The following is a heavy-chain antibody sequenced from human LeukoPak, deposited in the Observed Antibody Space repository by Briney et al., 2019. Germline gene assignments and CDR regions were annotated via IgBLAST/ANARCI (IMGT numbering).Heavy chain of an antibody. J-gene: IGHJ4*02. CDR1: GGSISSYY. D-gene: IGHD6-13*01. V-gene: IGHV4-59*01. CDR3: ARVGAAAGVDY. CDR2: IYYSGST. Sequence: SETLSLTCTVSGGSISSYYWSWIRQPPGKGLEWIGYIYYSGSTNYNPSLKSRVTISVDTSKNRFSLKLSSVTAADTAVYYCARVGAAAGVDYWGQGTLVTVSS.